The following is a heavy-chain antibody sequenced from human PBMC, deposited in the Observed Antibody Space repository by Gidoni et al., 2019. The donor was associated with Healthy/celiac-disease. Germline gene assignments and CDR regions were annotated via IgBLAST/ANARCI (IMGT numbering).Heavy chain of an antibody. Sequence: QVQLVQSGAEVKKPGASVKVSCKASGYTFPRSGLSWVRQEPGQGLEWMGWISAYNGNTNYAQKLQGRGTRTTDTDTSTAYMELRSLRSDDTAVYYCARDRCVSECRSTSRGVRGMDVWGQGTTVTVSS. D-gene: IGHD2-2*01. J-gene: IGHJ6*02. CDR1: GYTFPRSG. V-gene: IGHV1-18*01. CDR3: ARDRCVSECRSTSRGVRGMDV. CDR2: ISAYNGNT.